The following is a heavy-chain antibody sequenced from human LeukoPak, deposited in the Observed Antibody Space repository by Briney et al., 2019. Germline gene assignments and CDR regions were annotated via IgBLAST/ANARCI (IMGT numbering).Heavy chain of an antibody. Sequence: GGSLRLSCAASGFTVSSNYMSWVRQAPGKGLEWVSIIYDGGTTYHADSVKGRFSISRDNSKNTVFLQMSSLRAEHTAVYYCAREQPPGVYFDCWGQGTLVTVSS. CDR3: AREQPPGVYFDC. J-gene: IGHJ4*02. CDR1: GFTVSSNY. D-gene: IGHD1-14*01. V-gene: IGHV3-53*01. CDR2: IYDGGTT.